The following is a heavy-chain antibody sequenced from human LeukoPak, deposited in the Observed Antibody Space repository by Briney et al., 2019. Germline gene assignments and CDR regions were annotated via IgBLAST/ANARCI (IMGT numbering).Heavy chain of an antibody. V-gene: IGHV3-21*01. J-gene: IGHJ6*04. Sequence: GGSLRLSCAASGFTFSSYSMNWVRQAPGKGLEWVSSISSSSSYIYYADSVKGRFTISRDNAKNSLYLQMNSPRAEDTAVYYCARDIWFGELLTTWGKGTTVTVSS. CDR2: ISSSSSYI. CDR3: ARDIWFGELLTT. CDR1: GFTFSSYS. D-gene: IGHD3-10*01.